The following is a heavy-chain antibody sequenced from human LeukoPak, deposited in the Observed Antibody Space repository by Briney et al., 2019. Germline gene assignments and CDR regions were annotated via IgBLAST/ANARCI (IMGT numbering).Heavy chain of an antibody. CDR2: INNNSGGT. V-gene: IGHV1-2*02. Sequence: GASVKVSCKASGYTFTDYYMHWVRQAPGQGVEWMGWINNNSGGTNYAQKFQGRVTMTRDTSINTAFMDLSRLRSYDTALYYCARGGARDYNSSALGWWGQGTLVTVSS. D-gene: IGHD6-6*01. J-gene: IGHJ4*02. CDR3: ARGGARDYNSSALGW. CDR1: GYTFTDYY.